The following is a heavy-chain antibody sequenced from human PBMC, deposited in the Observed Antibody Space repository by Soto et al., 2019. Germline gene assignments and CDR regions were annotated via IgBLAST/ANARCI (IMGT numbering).Heavy chain of an antibody. CDR1: GYSFATYA. Sequence: SVKVSCKASGYSFATYAIHWVRQAPGQGLEWMGWINPATGNTEYSDKFQDRVTFTRDTSATTAYMELRGLRSEDTAVYYCARRYKSAGWLEPWGQGTLVTVSS. V-gene: IGHV1-3*01. CDR2: INPATGNT. D-gene: IGHD1-1*01. J-gene: IGHJ5*02. CDR3: ARRYKSAGWLEP.